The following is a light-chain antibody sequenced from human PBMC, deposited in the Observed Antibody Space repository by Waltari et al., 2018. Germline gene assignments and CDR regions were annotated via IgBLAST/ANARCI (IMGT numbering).Light chain of an antibody. CDR1: QSVSSSY. J-gene: IGKJ1*01. CDR2: GAS. V-gene: IGKV3-20*01. Sequence: EHVLTQSPGTLSLSPGERATLSCRASQSVSSSYFAWHQQKRGQAPRLLSYGASTRATGIPDRFSGSESGTDFTLTISRLEPEDFAVYYCQQYGSSPRTFGQGTKVEIK. CDR3: QQYGSSPRT.